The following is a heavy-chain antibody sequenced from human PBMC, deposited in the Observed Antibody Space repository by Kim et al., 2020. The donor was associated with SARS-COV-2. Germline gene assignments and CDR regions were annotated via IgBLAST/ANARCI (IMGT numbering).Heavy chain of an antibody. V-gene: IGHV1-8*01. CDR2: MNPNSGNT. Sequence: ASVKVSCKSSGYTFTSYDINWVRQATGQGLEWMGWMNPNSGNTGYAQKFQGRVTMTRNTSISTAYMELSSLRSEDTAVYYCARGLWFGELWGNWVDPWGQGTLVTVSS. D-gene: IGHD3-10*01. J-gene: IGHJ5*02. CDR1: GYTFTSYD. CDR3: ARGLWFGELWGNWVDP.